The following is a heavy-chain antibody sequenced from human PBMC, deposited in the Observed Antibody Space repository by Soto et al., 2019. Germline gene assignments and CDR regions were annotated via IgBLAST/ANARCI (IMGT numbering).Heavy chain of an antibody. V-gene: IGHV4-30-4*01. CDR2: IYYGGST. D-gene: IGHD3-16*01. Sequence: QVQLQESGPGLVKPSQTLSLTCTVSGGSISSGDYYWSWIRQPPGKGLEWIGYIYYGGSTSYHPSLRSRVTISVDTPKNQFSLKLSSATAADTAEYYCDSDGAPNRFDPWGQGTLVTVSS. J-gene: IGHJ5*02. CDR3: DSDGAPNRFDP. CDR1: GGSISSGDYY.